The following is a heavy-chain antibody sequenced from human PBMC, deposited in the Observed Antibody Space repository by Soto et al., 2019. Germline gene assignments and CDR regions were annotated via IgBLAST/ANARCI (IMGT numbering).Heavy chain of an antibody. D-gene: IGHD3-9*01. Sequence: EVQLLESGGDLVQRAGSLTLSCAASGFTFTSYAMSWIRQAPGKGLEWVSAMTGGGDNTYYADSVKGRFTISRDNSENTLYLQMNSLRAEDTAFYYCTQDGGSRDWLTVNWGQGTLVTVSS. CDR3: TQDGGSRDWLTVN. V-gene: IGHV3-23*01. CDR1: GFTFTSYA. CDR2: MTGGGDNT. J-gene: IGHJ4*02.